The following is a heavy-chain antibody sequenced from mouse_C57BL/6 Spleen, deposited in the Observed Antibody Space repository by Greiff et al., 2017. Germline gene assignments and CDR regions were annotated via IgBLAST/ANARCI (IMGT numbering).Heavy chain of an antibody. D-gene: IGHD1-1*01. CDR2: INPSNGGT. Sequence: VQLQQPGTELVKPGASVKLSCKASGYTFTSYWMHWVKQRPGQGLEWIGNINPSNGGTNYNEKFKSKATLTVDKSSSTAYMQLSSLTSEDSAVYYCARADYYGSRPYYFDDWGQGTTLTVSS. CDR3: ARADYYGSRPYYFDD. CDR1: GYTFTSYW. J-gene: IGHJ2*01. V-gene: IGHV1-53*01.